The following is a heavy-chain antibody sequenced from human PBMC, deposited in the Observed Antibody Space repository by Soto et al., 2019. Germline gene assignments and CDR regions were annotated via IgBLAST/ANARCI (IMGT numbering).Heavy chain of an antibody. CDR1: GYSVSSNTAA. J-gene: IGHJ4*02. D-gene: IGHD6-19*01. Sequence: SQTLSLTCAISGYSVSSNTAALNWIRSSPSRGLEWLGRTYYTSNWRHDYAVSVKSRITVNPDTSKNHFSLQLNSVTPDDTAVYYCARGVAGSGFDLWGQGTLVTV. V-gene: IGHV6-1*01. CDR2: TYYTSNWRH. CDR3: ARGVAGSGFDL.